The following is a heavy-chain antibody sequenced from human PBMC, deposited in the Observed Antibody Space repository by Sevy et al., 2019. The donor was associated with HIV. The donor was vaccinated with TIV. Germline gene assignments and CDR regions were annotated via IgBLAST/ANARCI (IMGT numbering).Heavy chain of an antibody. D-gene: IGHD6-13*01. CDR1: GFTFSSYA. CDR3: ASGRSSSWYTPFDN. V-gene: IGHV3-23*01. CDR2: ISGSGGGT. Sequence: GGSLRLSCAASGFTFSSYAMSWVRQAPGKGLEWVSTISGSGGGTYYTDSMKGRFTISRDNSKNTLYLQMNGQRAEDTAVYSCASGRSSSWYTPFDNWGQGTLVTVSS. J-gene: IGHJ4*02.